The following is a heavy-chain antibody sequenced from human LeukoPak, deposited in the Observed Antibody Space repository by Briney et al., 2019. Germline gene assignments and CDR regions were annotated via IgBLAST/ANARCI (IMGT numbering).Heavy chain of an antibody. Sequence: PSETLSLTCTVSGGSISSYYWSWIRQPAGKGLEWIGRIYTSGSTNYNPSLKSRVTISVDTSKNQFSLKLSSVTAADTAVYYCARERGYSGYDYQDFDNWGQGTLVTVSS. CDR3: ARERGYSGYDYQDFDN. D-gene: IGHD5-12*01. V-gene: IGHV4-4*07. CDR1: GGSISSYY. J-gene: IGHJ4*02. CDR2: IYTSGST.